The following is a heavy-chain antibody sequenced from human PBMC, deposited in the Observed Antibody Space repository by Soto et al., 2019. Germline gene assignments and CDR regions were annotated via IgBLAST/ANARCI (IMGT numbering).Heavy chain of an antibody. Sequence: SETLSLTCTVSGGSISSSGYSWGWIRQPPGKGLEYIGNIYYSGTTYYNPSLKSRVTISLNTSKNQFSLKLTSVTAADTAVYLCACRVTSTAGNWFDPWGQGTLVTVSS. CDR3: ACRVTSTAGNWFDP. CDR2: IYYSGTT. D-gene: IGHD2-21*02. V-gene: IGHV4-39*01. J-gene: IGHJ5*02. CDR1: GGSISSSGYS.